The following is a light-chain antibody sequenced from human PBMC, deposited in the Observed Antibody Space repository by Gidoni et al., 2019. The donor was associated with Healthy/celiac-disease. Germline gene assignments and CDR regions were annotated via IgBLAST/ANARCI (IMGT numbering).Light chain of an antibody. J-gene: IGKJ3*01. CDR3: QQRSNWPPLT. CDR1: QSVSSY. CDR2: DAS. V-gene: IGKV3-11*01. Sequence: EIVLTHSPATLSLSPGERATLSCMASQSVSSYLAWYQQKPGQAPRLLIYDASNRATGIPARFSGSGSGTDFTLTISSLEPEDFAVYYCQQRSNWPPLTFGPGTKVDIK.